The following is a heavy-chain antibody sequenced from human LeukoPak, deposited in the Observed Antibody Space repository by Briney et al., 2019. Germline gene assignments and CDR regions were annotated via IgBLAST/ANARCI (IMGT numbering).Heavy chain of an antibody. CDR2: ISSSSSTI. J-gene: IGHJ4*02. CDR3: ARSMTLVGY. Sequence: GGSLRLSCAASGFTFSSYSMNWVRQAPGKGLEWVSYISSSSSTIYYADSVKGRFTISRDNAKNSLYLQMNSLRAEDTAVYYCARSMTLVGYWGQGTLVTVSS. CDR1: GFTFSSYS. D-gene: IGHD4/OR15-4a*01. V-gene: IGHV3-48*01.